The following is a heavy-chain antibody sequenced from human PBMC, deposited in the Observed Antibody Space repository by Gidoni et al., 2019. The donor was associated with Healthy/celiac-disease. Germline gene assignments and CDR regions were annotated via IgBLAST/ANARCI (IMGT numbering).Heavy chain of an antibody. Sequence: QVQLQQWGAGLLKPSETLSLTCAVYGGSFSGYYCIWIRQPPGKGLEWIGEINHSGSTNYNPSLKSRVTISVDTSKNQFSLKLSSVTAADTAVYYCANGGNMGRFDYWGQGTLVTVSS. J-gene: IGHJ4*02. CDR1: GGSFSGYY. CDR2: INHSGST. V-gene: IGHV4-34*01. CDR3: ANGGNMGRFDY. D-gene: IGHD3-10*01.